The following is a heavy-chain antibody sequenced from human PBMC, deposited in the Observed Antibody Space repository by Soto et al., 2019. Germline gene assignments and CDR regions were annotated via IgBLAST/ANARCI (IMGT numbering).Heavy chain of an antibody. D-gene: IGHD1-26*01. CDR2: ISYDGSNK. CDR3: AKRGGSSSTRLYYYYGMDV. CDR1: GFTFSSYG. J-gene: IGHJ6*02. V-gene: IGHV3-30*18. Sequence: QVQLVESGGGVVQPGRSLRLSCAASGFTFSSYGMHWVRQAPGKGLEWVAVISYDGSNKYYADSVKGRFTISRDNSKNPLYLKRNSLRAEDTAVYYCAKRGGSSSTRLYYYYGMDVWGQGTTVTVSS.